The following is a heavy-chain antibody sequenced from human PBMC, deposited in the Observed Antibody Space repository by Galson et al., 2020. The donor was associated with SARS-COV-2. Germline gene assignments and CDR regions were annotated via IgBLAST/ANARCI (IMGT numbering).Heavy chain of an antibody. V-gene: IGHV2-26*01. CDR2: IFSNDEK. J-gene: IGHJ4*02. CDR1: GFSLSNARMG. Sequence: KMSGPTLVKPTETLTLTCTVSGFSLSNARMGVSWIRQPPGKALEWLAHIFSNDEKSYSTSLKSRLTISKDTSKSQVVLTMTNMDPVDTATYYCARTFSPTAMVPRGIVDYWGQGTLVTVSS. D-gene: IGHD5-18*01. CDR3: ARTFSPTAMVPRGIVDY.